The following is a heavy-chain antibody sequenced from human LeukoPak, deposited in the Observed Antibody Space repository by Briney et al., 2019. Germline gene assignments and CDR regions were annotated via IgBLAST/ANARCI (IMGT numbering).Heavy chain of an antibody. J-gene: IGHJ6*02. CDR2: ISWNSGSI. CDR1: GFTFDDYA. D-gene: IGHD3-10*01. Sequence: PGGSLRLSCAASGFTFDDYAMHWVRQAPGKGLEWVSGISWNSGSIGYADSVKGRFTISRDNAKNSLYLQMNGLRAEDTALYYCAKDVVVRPIYYYYYGLDVWGQGTTVTVSS. V-gene: IGHV3-9*01. CDR3: AKDVVVRPIYYYYYGLDV.